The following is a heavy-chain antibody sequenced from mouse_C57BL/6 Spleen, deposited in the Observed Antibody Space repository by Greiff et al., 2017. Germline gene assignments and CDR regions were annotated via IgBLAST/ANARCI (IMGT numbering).Heavy chain of an antibody. CDR1: GFTFSSYA. D-gene: IGHD1-1*01. CDR2: ISAGGGYT. Sequence: EVHLVESGGGLVKPGGSLKLSCAASGFTFSSYAMSWVRQTPEQRLEWVATISAGGGYTYYPDNLKGRFTNSRDNAKNNRYLQMSHLKSRGTATDDCARVATTVVRYARDYWGQGTSGTVSA. J-gene: IGHJ4*01. V-gene: IGHV5-4*01. CDR3: ARVATTVVRYARDY.